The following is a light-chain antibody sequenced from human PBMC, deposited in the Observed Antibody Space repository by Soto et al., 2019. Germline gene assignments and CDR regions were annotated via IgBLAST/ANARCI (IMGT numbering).Light chain of an antibody. CDR2: DVS. J-gene: IGLJ3*02. Sequence: QSALTQPRSVSGSPGQSVTISCTGTSSDVGGYIYVSWYQQYPANAPKVMIYDVSRRPSGVPDRFSGSKSGNTASLTISGLQAEDEAVYYCCSYAGNKSVVFGGGTQLTVL. CDR3: CSYAGNKSVV. CDR1: SSDVGGYIY. V-gene: IGLV2-11*01.